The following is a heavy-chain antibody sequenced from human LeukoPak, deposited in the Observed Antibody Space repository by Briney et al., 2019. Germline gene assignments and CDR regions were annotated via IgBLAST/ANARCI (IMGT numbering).Heavy chain of an antibody. CDR2: INPNSGGT. CDR1: GGTFSSYA. J-gene: IGHJ3*02. D-gene: IGHD1-1*01. Sequence: ASVKVSCKASGGTFSSYAISWVRQAPGQGLEWMGWINPNSGGTNYAQKFQGWVTMTRDTSISTAYMELSRLRSDDTAVYYCARGLGWNDDAFDIWGQGTMVTVSS. V-gene: IGHV1-2*04. CDR3: ARGLGWNDDAFDI.